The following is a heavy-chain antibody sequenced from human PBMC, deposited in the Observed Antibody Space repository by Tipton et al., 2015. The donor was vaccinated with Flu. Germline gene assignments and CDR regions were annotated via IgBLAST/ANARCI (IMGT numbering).Heavy chain of an antibody. CDR3: ARTENMVRGIIIED. V-gene: IGHV4-31*03. CDR1: GDSIGSHYF. Sequence: TLSLTCSVSGDSIGSHYFWGWIRQPPEKGLEWIGYIYYSGSTYYNPSLKSRVTMSVDTSKNQFSLKLSSVTAADTAVYYCARTENMVRGIIIEDWGQGTLVTVSS. CDR2: IYYSGST. D-gene: IGHD3-10*01. J-gene: IGHJ4*02.